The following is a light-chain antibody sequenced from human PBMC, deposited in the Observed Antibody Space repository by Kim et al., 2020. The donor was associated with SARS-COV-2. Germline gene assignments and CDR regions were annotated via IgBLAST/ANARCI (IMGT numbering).Light chain of an antibody. CDR2: AAS. J-gene: IGKJ5*01. Sequence: GAVGDRVTITCRARQAISNYLAWLHQKQGKAPKSLIYAASSLQSGVPSKFSVSGSGTDFTLNISSLQPEDSAIYYCQQYNTYPITFGQGTRLEI. V-gene: IGKV1-16*02. CDR1: QAISNY. CDR3: QQYNTYPIT.